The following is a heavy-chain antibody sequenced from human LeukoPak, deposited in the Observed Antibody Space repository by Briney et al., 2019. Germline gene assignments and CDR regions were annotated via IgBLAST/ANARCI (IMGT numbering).Heavy chain of an antibody. V-gene: IGHV4-59*01. CDR1: GGSISSDY. Sequence: SETLSLTCTVSGGSISSDYWSWIRQPPGKGLEWIGYIYYSGGTNYNPSLKSRVTISVDTSKNQFSLKLSSVTAADTAVYYCARAGAVAGTSEVDYWGQGALVTVSS. CDR2: IYYSGGT. CDR3: ARAGAVAGTSEVDY. D-gene: IGHD6-19*01. J-gene: IGHJ4*02.